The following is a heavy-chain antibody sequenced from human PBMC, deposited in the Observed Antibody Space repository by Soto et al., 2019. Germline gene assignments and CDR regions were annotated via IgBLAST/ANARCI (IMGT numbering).Heavy chain of an antibody. J-gene: IGHJ4*02. V-gene: IGHV3-7*03. CDR2: IKQDGGQK. CDR3: ARIGYSSSSLDY. D-gene: IGHD6-6*01. Sequence: GGSLRLSGAASGFIFRNYWMSWGRQAPGKGLEWVANIKQDGGQKYYVDSVKGRFTISRDNARNSLYLQINSLRAEDTAMYYCARIGYSSSSLDYWGLGTLVTVSS. CDR1: GFIFRNYW.